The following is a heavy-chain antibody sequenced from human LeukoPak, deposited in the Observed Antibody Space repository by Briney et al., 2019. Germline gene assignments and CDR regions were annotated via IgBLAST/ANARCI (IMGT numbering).Heavy chain of an antibody. J-gene: IGHJ5*02. CDR3: ARVATVTSTGGFDP. CDR2: IYYSGST. Sequence: MTSETLSLTCTVSGGSISSSSYYWGWIRQPPGKGLEWIGSIYYSGSTYYNPSLKSRVTISVDTSKNQFSLKLSSVTAADTAVYYCARVATVTSTGGFDPWGQGTLVTVSS. V-gene: IGHV4-39*07. D-gene: IGHD4-17*01. CDR1: GGSISSSSYY.